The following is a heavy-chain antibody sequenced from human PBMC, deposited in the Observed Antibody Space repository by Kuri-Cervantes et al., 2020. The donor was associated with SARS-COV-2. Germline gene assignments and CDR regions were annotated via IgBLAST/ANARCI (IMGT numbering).Heavy chain of an antibody. Sequence: LDTLSPTGTVPGGSISSHYWGWIRQPPGKELVWIGYIYYSGSTHYNPSLKSRVTISVDTSKNQFSLKLSSVTAADTAVYYCARDLGGSNYGVGDYWGQGTLVTVSS. V-gene: IGHV4-59*11. CDR1: GGSISSHY. J-gene: IGHJ4*02. CDR3: ARDLGGSNYGVGDY. D-gene: IGHD4-11*01. CDR2: IYYSGST.